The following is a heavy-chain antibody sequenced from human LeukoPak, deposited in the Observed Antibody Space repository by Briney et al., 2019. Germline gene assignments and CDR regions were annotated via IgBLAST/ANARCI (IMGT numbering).Heavy chain of an antibody. D-gene: IGHD5-18*01. V-gene: IGHV3-23*01. CDR3: AKDTAMVQYYFDY. J-gene: IGHJ4*02. Sequence: GGSLRLSCVASGFTFSSYAISWVRQAPGKGLEWVSAISGSGGRTYYADSAKGRFTISRDNSKNTLYLQMNSLRAEDTAVYYCAKDTAMVQYYFDYWGQGTLVTVSS. CDR1: GFTFSSYA. CDR2: ISGSGGRT.